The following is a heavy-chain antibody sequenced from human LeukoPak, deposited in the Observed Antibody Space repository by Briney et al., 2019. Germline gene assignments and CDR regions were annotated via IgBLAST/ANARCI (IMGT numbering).Heavy chain of an antibody. CDR1: GYTFTGYY. V-gene: IGHV1-2*02. CDR3: ARDSSGWLGVSSFDY. CDR2: INPNSGGT. Sequence: ASVKVSCKASGYTFTGYYMHWVRRAPGQGLEWMGWINPNSGGTNYAQKFQGRVTMTRDTSISTAYMELSRLRSDDTAVYYCARDSSGWLGVSSFDYWGRGTLVTVSS. D-gene: IGHD6-19*01. J-gene: IGHJ4*02.